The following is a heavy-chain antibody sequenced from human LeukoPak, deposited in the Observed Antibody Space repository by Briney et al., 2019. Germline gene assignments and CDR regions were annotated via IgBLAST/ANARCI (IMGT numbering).Heavy chain of an antibody. CDR3: AKDGLQSTTSGVHLDS. V-gene: IGHV3-30*18. CDR1: GFTFSSYG. J-gene: IGHJ5*01. CDR2: ISYDGSNK. D-gene: IGHD5/OR15-5a*01. Sequence: GGSLRLSCAASGFTFSSYGMHWVRQAPGKGLEWVAVISYDGSNKYYADSVKGRFTLSRDNSKNTLYLQMSTLRPEDTAVYYCAKDGLQSTTSGVHLDSWGQGTLVTVSS.